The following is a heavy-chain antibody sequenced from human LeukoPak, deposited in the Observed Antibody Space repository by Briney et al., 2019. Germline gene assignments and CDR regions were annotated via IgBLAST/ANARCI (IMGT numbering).Heavy chain of an antibody. V-gene: IGHV3-23*01. J-gene: IGHJ4*02. CDR2: ISGSGGST. CDR1: GPTLTSYA. D-gene: IGHD1-20*01. CDR3: AKYLTGARSYFDY. Sequence: PGGSLRLSCAASGPTLTSYAMSCVSQAPGKGLEWVSAISGSGGSTYYADSVKGRFTISRDNSKNTLYLQMNSLRAEDTAVYYCAKYLTGARSYFDYWGQGTLVTVSS.